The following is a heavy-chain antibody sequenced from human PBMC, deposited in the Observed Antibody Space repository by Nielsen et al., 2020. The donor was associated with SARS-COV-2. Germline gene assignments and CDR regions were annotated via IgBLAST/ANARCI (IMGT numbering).Heavy chain of an antibody. CDR2: ISSNGGST. D-gene: IGHD5-18*01. CDR3: VKDLGYSYGYGFFSDGMDV. CDR1: GFSFRSYA. V-gene: IGHV3-64D*06. J-gene: IGHJ6*02. Sequence: GESLKISCSASGFSFRSYAMHWVRQAPGKGLEYVSAISSNGGSTYYADSVKGRFTISRDNSKNTLYLQMSSLRAEDTAVYYCVKDLGYSYGYGFFSDGMDVWGQGTTVTVSS.